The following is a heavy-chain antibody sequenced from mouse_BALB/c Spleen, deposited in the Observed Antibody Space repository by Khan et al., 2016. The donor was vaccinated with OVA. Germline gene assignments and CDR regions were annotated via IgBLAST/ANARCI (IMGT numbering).Heavy chain of an antibody. Sequence: QMQLEESGAELAKPGASVKMSCKASGYMFTSYWMNWVKQRPGQGLEWIGYINPSSGFTEYSQKFKDKATLTADTSSSTAYMQLSSLTSEDSAGDYCARSGYGSLAYWGQGTLVTVSA. V-gene: IGHV1-7*01. J-gene: IGHJ3*01. CDR1: GYMFTSYW. CDR3: ARSGYGSLAY. CDR2: INPSSGFT. D-gene: IGHD1-1*01.